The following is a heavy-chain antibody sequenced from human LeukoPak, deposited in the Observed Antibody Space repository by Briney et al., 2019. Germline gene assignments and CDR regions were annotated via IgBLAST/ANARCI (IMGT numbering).Heavy chain of an antibody. J-gene: IGHJ5*02. V-gene: IGHV4-4*07. Sequence: SETLSLTCTVSGGSISSYYWSWIRQPAGKGLEWIGRMFTTGNTKYNPSLKSRVTMSVDTSKNHFSLQLSSVTAADTAIYYCAKGAGGFSYYNWFDPWGQGTLVTVSS. CDR1: GGSISSYY. CDR3: AKGAGGFSYYNWFDP. CDR2: MFTTGNT. D-gene: IGHD5-18*01.